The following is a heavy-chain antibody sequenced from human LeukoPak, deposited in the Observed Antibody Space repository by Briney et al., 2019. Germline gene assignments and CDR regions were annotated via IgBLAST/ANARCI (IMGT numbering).Heavy chain of an antibody. CDR2: INWNGGST. Sequence: GGSLSLSCAASGFTFDDYGMSWVRQAPGNGREWVTGINWNGGSTGYADSVKGRFTISRDNAKNTLYLQMNSLRAEDTALYYCARGDDDTAMVRGAFDIWGQGTMVTVSS. J-gene: IGHJ3*02. V-gene: IGHV3-20*04. D-gene: IGHD5-18*01. CDR3: ARGDDDTAMVRGAFDI. CDR1: GFTFDDYG.